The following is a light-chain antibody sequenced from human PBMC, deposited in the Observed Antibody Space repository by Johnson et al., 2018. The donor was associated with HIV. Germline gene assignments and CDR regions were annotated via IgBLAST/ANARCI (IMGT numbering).Light chain of an antibody. V-gene: IGLV1-51*02. J-gene: IGLJ1*01. CDR2: ENN. CDR3: GTWDSSLNAYV. CDR1: SSNIGNNY. Sequence: QSVLTQPPSVSAAPGQKVTISCSGSSSNIGNNYVSWYQQLPGTAPKLLIYENNKRPSGIPDRFSGSKSGPSATLGITGLQTGDEADYYCGTWDSSLNAYVFGAATKVAVL.